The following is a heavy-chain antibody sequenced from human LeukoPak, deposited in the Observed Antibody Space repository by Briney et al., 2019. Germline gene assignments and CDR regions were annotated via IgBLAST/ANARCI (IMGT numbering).Heavy chain of an antibody. Sequence: GASVTVSCQASGYTFTDYYMHWVRQAPGQGLEWMGWINPNSGGTNYAQKFQGRVTMTRDTSISTAYMELSRLRSDDTAVYYCARDHQYCSSTSCYWDYYYYYGMDVWGQGTTVTVSS. V-gene: IGHV1-2*02. CDR2: INPNSGGT. D-gene: IGHD2-2*01. J-gene: IGHJ6*02. CDR1: GYTFTDYY. CDR3: ARDHQYCSSTSCYWDYYYYYGMDV.